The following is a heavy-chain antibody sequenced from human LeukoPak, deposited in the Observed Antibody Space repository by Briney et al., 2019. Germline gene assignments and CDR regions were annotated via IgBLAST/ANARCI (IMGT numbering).Heavy chain of an antibody. CDR2: IYPGDSDT. CDR3: ARSGLQYSSGWYDY. J-gene: IGHJ4*02. D-gene: IGHD6-19*01. V-gene: IGHV5-51*01. CDR1: GYSFTTYW. Sequence: HGESLKISRQGSGYSFTTYWIGWVRQMPGKGLEWMGIIYPGDSDTRYSPSFQGQVTISADKSITTAYLQWSSLKASDTAMYYCARSGLQYSSGWYDYWGQGTLVTVSS.